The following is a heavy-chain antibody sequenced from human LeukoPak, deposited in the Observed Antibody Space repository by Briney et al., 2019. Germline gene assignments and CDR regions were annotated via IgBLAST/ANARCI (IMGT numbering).Heavy chain of an antibody. D-gene: IGHD3-22*01. J-gene: IGHJ4*02. CDR3: ARVVGYYDSSGFFDY. CDR2: IYSGGST. Sequence: GGSLRLSCAASGFTVSSNYMSWVRQAPGKGLEWVSVIYSGGSTYYADSVKGRFTTSRDNSKNTLYLQMNSLRAEDTAVYYCARVVGYYDSSGFFDYWGQGTLVTVSS. CDR1: GFTVSSNY. V-gene: IGHV3-53*01.